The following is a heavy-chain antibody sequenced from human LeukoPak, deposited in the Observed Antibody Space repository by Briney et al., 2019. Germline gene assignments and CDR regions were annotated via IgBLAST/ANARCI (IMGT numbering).Heavy chain of an antibody. CDR3: ARAEAYSSSWYGYYYYGMDV. Sequence: GASVKVSCKASGYTFTSYDINWVRQATGQGLEWMGWMNPNSGNTGYAQKFQGRVTMTRNTSISTAYMELSSLRSEDTAVYYCARAEAYSSSWYGYYYYGMDVWGQGTTVTVSS. CDR2: MNPNSGNT. V-gene: IGHV1-8*01. D-gene: IGHD6-13*01. CDR1: GYTFTSYD. J-gene: IGHJ6*02.